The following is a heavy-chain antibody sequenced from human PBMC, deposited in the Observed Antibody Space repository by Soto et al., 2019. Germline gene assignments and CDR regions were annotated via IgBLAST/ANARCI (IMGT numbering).Heavy chain of an antibody. V-gene: IGHV3-30*18. Sequence: GGSMELSCAASGFTFRSYGMHWVRQAPGKGLEWVAVISYDGSNKYYADSVKGRFTISRDNSKNTLYLQMNSLRAEDTAVYYCAKKDSAARRNRYYYYYTDVWGKGTTVTVSS. CDR1: GFTFRSYG. CDR3: AKKDSAARRNRYYYYYTDV. J-gene: IGHJ6*03. D-gene: IGHD6-6*01. CDR2: ISYDGSNK.